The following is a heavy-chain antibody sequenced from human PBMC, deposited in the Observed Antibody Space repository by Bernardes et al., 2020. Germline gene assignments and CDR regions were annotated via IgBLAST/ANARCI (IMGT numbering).Heavy chain of an antibody. D-gene: IGHD3-3*01. CDR1: GFTFSSYA. Sequence: GGSLRLSCAASGFTFSSYAMSWVRQAPGKGLEWVSAISGSGGSTYYADSVKGRFTISRDNSKNTLYLQMNSLRAEDTAVYYCAKDVGRGWVTIFGVVILDFGMDVWGKGTTVTVSS. J-gene: IGHJ6*04. V-gene: IGHV3-23*01. CDR2: ISGSGGST. CDR3: AKDVGRGWVTIFGVVILDFGMDV.